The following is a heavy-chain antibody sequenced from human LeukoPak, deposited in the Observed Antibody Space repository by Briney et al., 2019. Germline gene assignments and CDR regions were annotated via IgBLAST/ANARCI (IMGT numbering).Heavy chain of an antibody. Sequence: GGSLRLSCAASGFTVSSNYMSWVRQAPWKGLEWVSVIYSGGSTYYADSVKGRFTISRDNSKNTLYLQMNSLRAEDTAVYYCARDRARLLTTVTTDYYGMDVWGQGTTVTVSS. CDR1: GFTVSSNY. V-gene: IGHV3-66*01. J-gene: IGHJ6*02. CDR2: IYSGGST. CDR3: ARDRARLLTTVTTDYYGMDV. D-gene: IGHD4-17*01.